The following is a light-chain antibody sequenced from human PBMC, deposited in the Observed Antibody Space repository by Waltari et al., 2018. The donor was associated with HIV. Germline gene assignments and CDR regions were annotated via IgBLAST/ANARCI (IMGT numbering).Light chain of an antibody. CDR1: QSVSRN. CDR3: QQYNNWPRT. J-gene: IGKJ1*01. Sequence: EIVLTHSPATPSVCQGERATITCRASQSVSRNLAWYQLKPGQAPRLLIYGASTRATGIPARFSGSGSGTEFTLTISSLQSEDFAVYYCQQYNNWPRTFGQGTKVEIK. V-gene: IGKV3-15*01. CDR2: GAS.